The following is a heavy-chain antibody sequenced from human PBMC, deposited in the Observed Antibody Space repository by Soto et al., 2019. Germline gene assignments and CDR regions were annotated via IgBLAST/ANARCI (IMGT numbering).Heavy chain of an antibody. Sequence: QVQLVESGGGVVQPGRSLRLSCAASGFTFSSYGMHWFRQAPGKGLEWVAVIWYDGSNKYYADSVKGRFTISRYNSKNTLYLQMNSLRAEDTTVYYCARARLSGSVDDAFDIWGQGTMVTVSS. D-gene: IGHD2-15*01. CDR3: ARARLSGSVDDAFDI. CDR1: GFTFSSYG. CDR2: IWYDGSNK. V-gene: IGHV3-33*01. J-gene: IGHJ3*02.